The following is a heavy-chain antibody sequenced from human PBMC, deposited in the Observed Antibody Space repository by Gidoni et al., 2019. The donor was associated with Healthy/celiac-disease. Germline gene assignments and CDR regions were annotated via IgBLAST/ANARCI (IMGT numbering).Heavy chain of an antibody. CDR2: SYYSGST. Sequence: QVQLQESGPGLVKPSQTLSLTCTVSGGSISSGDYYWSWIRQPPGKGLEWIGYSYYSGSTYYNPSLKSRVTISVDTSKNQFSLKLSSVTAADTAVYYCARVGTAMVRSGVNYFDYWGQGTLVTVSS. V-gene: IGHV4-30-4*01. J-gene: IGHJ4*02. D-gene: IGHD5-18*01. CDR3: ARVGTAMVRSGVNYFDY. CDR1: GGSISSGDYY.